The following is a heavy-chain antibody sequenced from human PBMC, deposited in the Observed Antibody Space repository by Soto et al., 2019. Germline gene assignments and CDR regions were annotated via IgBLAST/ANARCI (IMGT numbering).Heavy chain of an antibody. Sequence: SETLSLTCAVYGGSFSGYYWSWVRQPPGKGLEWIGEINHSGRTNYNPSLKSRVTISVDTSKNQFSLKVSSVTAADTAVYFCARGVYCSTTSCYWGMDVWGQGTTVTVS. CDR3: ARGVYCSTTSCYWGMDV. V-gene: IGHV4-34*01. CDR2: INHSGRT. CDR1: GGSFSGYY. D-gene: IGHD2-2*01. J-gene: IGHJ6*02.